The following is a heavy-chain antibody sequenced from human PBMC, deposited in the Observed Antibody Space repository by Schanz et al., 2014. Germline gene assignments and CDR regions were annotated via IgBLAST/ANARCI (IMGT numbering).Heavy chain of an antibody. J-gene: IGHJ4*02. Sequence: QVQLVQSEAEVKKPGSSVKVSCKASRSTFSSYTISWVRQARGQGLEWMGWMNPNSGDTGYPRKFQDRVTMTRNTSISTAYMELNSLTSEDTAVHYCARGRGFYDYWGQGTLVTVSS. CDR2: MNPNSGDT. CDR3: ARGRGFYDY. CDR1: RSTFSSYT. D-gene: IGHD3-10*01. V-gene: IGHV1-8*02.